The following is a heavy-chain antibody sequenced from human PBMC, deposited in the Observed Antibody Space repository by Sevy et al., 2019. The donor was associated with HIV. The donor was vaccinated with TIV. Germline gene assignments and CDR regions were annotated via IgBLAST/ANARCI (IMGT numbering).Heavy chain of an antibody. CDR2: FDPEDGET. Sequence: ASAKVSCKVSGYTLTELSMHWVRQAPGKGLEWMGGFDPEDGETIYAQKFQGRVTMTEDTSTDTAYMELSSLRSEDTAVYYCATPGFRTSTEIHSGSYYYFDYWGQGTLVTVSS. D-gene: IGHD1-26*01. CDR1: GYTLTELS. J-gene: IGHJ4*02. CDR3: ATPGFRTSTEIHSGSYYYFDY. V-gene: IGHV1-24*01.